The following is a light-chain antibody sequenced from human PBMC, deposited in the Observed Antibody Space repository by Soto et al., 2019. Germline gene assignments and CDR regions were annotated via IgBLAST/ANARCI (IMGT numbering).Light chain of an antibody. Sequence: QSALTQPASVSGSPGQSITISCTGTSSDVGSYNLVSWYQQHPGKAPKLMICEGSKRPSGVSNRFSGSKSGNTASLTISGLQAEDEADYYCCSYAGSSTWVFGTGTKVTVL. V-gene: IGLV2-23*01. CDR2: EGS. CDR1: SSDVGSYNL. CDR3: CSYAGSSTWV. J-gene: IGLJ1*01.